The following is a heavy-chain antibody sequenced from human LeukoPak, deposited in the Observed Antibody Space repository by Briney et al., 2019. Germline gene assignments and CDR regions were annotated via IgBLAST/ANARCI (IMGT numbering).Heavy chain of an antibody. D-gene: IGHD3-3*01. CDR2: ISGSGGST. CDR3: AVPDYDFYSGYQY. CDR1: GFTFGSYS. Sequence: GGSLRLSCAASGFTFGSYSMGRVRQAPGKGLEWVSAISGSGGSTYYADSVKGRFTISRDNSENTLSLQMNSLRAEDTAVYSCAVPDYDFYSGYQYWGQGTLVTVSS. J-gene: IGHJ4*02. V-gene: IGHV3-23*01.